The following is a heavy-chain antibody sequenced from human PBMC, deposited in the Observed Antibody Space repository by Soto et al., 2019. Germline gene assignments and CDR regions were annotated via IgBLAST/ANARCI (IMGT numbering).Heavy chain of an antibody. CDR3: ARLRGSSSSKESWFDP. V-gene: IGHV3-53*01. Sequence: PSETLSLTCTVSGGSISSYYWSWVRQAPGKGLEWVSFIYSGGSTYYADSVRGRFTISRDNSNNTLYLQMNSLRADDTAVYYCARLRGSSSSKESWFDPWGQGTLVTVSS. CDR1: GGSISSYY. CDR2: IYSGGST. D-gene: IGHD6-6*01. J-gene: IGHJ5*02.